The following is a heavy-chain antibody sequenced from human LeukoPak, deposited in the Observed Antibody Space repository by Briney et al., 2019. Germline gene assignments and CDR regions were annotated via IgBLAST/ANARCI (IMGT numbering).Heavy chain of an antibody. Sequence: ASVKVSCKASGYTFTSYGISWVRQAPGQGLEWMGSISAYNGNTNYAQKLQGRVTMTTDTSTSTAYMELRSLRSDDTAVYYCARGEYYYDSSGYYYGNQNDYWGQGTLVTVSS. V-gene: IGHV1-18*01. CDR1: GYTFTSYG. J-gene: IGHJ4*02. D-gene: IGHD3-22*01. CDR2: ISAYNGNT. CDR3: ARGEYYYDSSGYYYGNQNDY.